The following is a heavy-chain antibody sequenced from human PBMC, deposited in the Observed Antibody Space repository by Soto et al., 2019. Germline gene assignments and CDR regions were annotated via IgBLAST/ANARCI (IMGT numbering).Heavy chain of an antibody. CDR3: ASYYDSSGYYPKGNYYYGMDV. D-gene: IGHD3-22*01. J-gene: IGHJ6*02. CDR1: GGSISSGGYY. CDR2: IYYSGST. Sequence: PSETLSLTCTVSGGSISSGGYYWSWIRQHPGKGLEWIGYIYYSGSTYYNPSLKSRVTISVDTSKNQFSLKLSSVTAADTAVYYCASYYDSSGYYPKGNYYYGMDVWGQGTTVTVSS. V-gene: IGHV4-31*03.